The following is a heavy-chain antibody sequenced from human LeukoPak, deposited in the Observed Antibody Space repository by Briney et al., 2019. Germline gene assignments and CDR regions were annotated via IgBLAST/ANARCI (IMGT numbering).Heavy chain of an antibody. J-gene: IGHJ6*03. CDR1: GYTFTSYG. CDR3: ARTDQSAYDDYMDV. V-gene: IGHV1-18*01. D-gene: IGHD3-22*01. Sequence: ASVKVSCKASGYTFTSYGISWVRQAPGQGLEWMGWISAYNGNTNYAQKLKGRVTMTTDTSTSTAYMELRSPRSDDTAVYYCARTDQSAYDDYMDVWGKGTTVTISS. CDR2: ISAYNGNT.